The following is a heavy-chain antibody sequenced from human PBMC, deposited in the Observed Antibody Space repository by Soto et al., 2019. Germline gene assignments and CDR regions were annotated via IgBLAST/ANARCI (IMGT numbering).Heavy chain of an antibody. J-gene: IGHJ5*02. CDR3: ARAYGGNPALFDP. V-gene: IGHV3-53*01. Sequence: EVQLVESGGGLIQPGGSLRLSCAASGFTVSRDYMSWVRQAPGKGLEWVTVIYTGGSTYYADSVKGRFTFCRDNSKNTLYLQMHSLRAEYTAVYYCARAYGGNPALFDPWGQGTPVTVSS. D-gene: IGHD4-17*01. CDR1: GFTVSRDY. CDR2: IYTGGST.